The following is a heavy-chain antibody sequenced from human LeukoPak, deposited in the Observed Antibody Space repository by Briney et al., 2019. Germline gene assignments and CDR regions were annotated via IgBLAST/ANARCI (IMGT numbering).Heavy chain of an antibody. J-gene: IGHJ4*02. Sequence: SETLSLTCAVSGGSFSGYYWTWIRQPPGKGLEWIGEINHSGSANYNPSLKSRVTISLDTSKNQFSLKLTSVTAADTAVYYCARDRRSSGWNDYWGQGTLVTVSS. CDR2: INHSGSA. CDR1: GGSFSGYY. D-gene: IGHD6-19*01. CDR3: ARDRRSSGWNDY. V-gene: IGHV4-34*01.